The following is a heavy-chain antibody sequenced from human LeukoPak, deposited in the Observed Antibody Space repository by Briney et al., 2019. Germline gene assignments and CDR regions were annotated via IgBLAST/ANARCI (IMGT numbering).Heavy chain of an antibody. V-gene: IGHV3-23*01. D-gene: IGHD4-17*01. Sequence: GGSLRLSCAASGFTFSSYAMSWVRQAPGKGLEGVSAISGSGGSTYYAASVKGRFTISRDNSKTPLYLQMNSLRAEDTAVYYCAKGVYGDYGLYFDYWGQGTLVTVSS. CDR2: ISGSGGST. CDR1: GFTFSSYA. J-gene: IGHJ4*02. CDR3: AKGVYGDYGLYFDY.